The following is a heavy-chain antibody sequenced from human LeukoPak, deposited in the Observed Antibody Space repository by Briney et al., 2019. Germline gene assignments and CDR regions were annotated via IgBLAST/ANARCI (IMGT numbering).Heavy chain of an antibody. V-gene: IGHV3-30*04. CDR1: GFTFSSYA. CDR2: ISYDGSNK. D-gene: IGHD3-3*01. J-gene: IGHJ6*04. Sequence: GGSLRLSCVASGFTFSSYAMHWVRQAPGKGLEWVAVISYDGSNKYYADSVKGRFTISRDNSKNTLYLQMNSLRAEDTAIYYCAKTREDFWGRAKGGMDVWGKGTTVTVSS. CDR3: AKTREDFWGRAKGGMDV.